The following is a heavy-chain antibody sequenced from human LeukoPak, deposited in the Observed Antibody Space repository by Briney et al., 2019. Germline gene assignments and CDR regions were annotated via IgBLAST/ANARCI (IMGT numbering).Heavy chain of an antibody. CDR2: ISPYNGNR. D-gene: IGHD6-6*01. CDR1: GYTFTKYG. V-gene: IGHV1-18*01. J-gene: IGHJ4*02. Sequence: ASERVSCKASGYTFTKYGITWVRQAPGQGLEWMGWISPYNGNRNYAQKLQDRVTMTTDTSTSTAYMELRSLRSDDTAVYYCARGRGVYASSSTTFDYWGQGTLVTVS. CDR3: ARGRGVYASSSTTFDY.